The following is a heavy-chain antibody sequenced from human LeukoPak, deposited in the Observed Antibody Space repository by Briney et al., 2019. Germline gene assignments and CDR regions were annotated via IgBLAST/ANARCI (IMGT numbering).Heavy chain of an antibody. CDR3: ARGTVTTAN. CDR2: ISYDGSNK. J-gene: IGHJ4*02. V-gene: IGHV3-30-3*01. Sequence: PGGSLRLSCAASGFTFSSYAMHWVRQAPGKGLEWVAVISYDGSNKYYADSVKGRFTISRDNSKNTLYLQMNSLRAEDTAVYYCARGTVTTANWGQGTLVTVSS. CDR1: GFTFSSYA. D-gene: IGHD4-17*01.